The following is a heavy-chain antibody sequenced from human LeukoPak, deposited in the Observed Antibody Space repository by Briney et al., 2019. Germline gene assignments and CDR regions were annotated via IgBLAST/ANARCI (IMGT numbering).Heavy chain of an antibody. J-gene: IGHJ4*02. D-gene: IGHD2-21*02. CDR2: IYYSGST. Sequence: SETLSLTCTVSGGSISSYYWSWIRQPPGKGLEWIGYIYYSGSTNYNPSLKSRVTISVDKSKNQFSLKLSSVTAADTAVYRCARGEHIVVVTAGEYFFDYWGQGTLVTVSS. V-gene: IGHV4-59*12. CDR1: GGSISSYY. CDR3: ARGEHIVVVTAGEYFFDY.